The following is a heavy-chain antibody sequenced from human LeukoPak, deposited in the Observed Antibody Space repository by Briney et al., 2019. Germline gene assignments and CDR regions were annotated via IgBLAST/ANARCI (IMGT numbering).Heavy chain of an antibody. CDR1: GFTVSSNY. V-gene: IGHV3-23*01. CDR2: ISGTGVST. D-gene: IGHD3-16*01. CDR3: AKGEAWGEAHGLVDY. Sequence: GGSLRLSCAASGFTVSSNYMSWVRQAPGKGLEWISSISGTGVSTYSADSVKGRFTISRDNSKNTLYLQMNSLRAEDTALYYCAKGEAWGEAHGLVDYWGQGTLVTVSS. J-gene: IGHJ4*02.